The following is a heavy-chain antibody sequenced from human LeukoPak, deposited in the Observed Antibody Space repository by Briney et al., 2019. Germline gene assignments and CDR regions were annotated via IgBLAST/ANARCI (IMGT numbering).Heavy chain of an antibody. V-gene: IGHV1-2*02. Sequence: ASVKVSCKASGYTFTGYYIHWVRQAPGQGLEWMGWINPNSGGTNYAQKFQGSVTMTRDTSISTAYMELSSLKSDDTAIYYCARGVLVATSPYYYYGMDVWGQGTAVTVSS. D-gene: IGHD5-12*01. CDR3: ARGVLVATSPYYYYGMDV. CDR1: GYTFTGYY. J-gene: IGHJ6*02. CDR2: INPNSGGT.